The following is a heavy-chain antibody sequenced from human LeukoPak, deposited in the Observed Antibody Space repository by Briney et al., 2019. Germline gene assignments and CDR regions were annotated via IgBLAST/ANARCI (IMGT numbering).Heavy chain of an antibody. CDR2: ISSGSSYI. V-gene: IGHV3-21*01. CDR1: GFTFSSYG. J-gene: IGHJ3*02. CDR3: ARLKPRDAFDI. Sequence: PGGSLRLSCAASGFTFSSYGMSWVRQAPGKGLDWVSSISSGSSYIYYADSVKGRFTISRDNAKNSLYLQMNSLRAEDTAVYYCARLKPRDAFDIWGQGTMVTVSS.